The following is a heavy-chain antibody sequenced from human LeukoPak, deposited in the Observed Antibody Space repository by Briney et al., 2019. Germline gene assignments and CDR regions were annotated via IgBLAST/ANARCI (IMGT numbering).Heavy chain of an antibody. Sequence: GGSLRLSCAASGFTFSSYAMHWVRQAPGKGLEWVAVISNDGSDKYYVDSLKGRFTISRDNSKNTVYLPMKRLRGNETAVYYRARDVATGLEVAGGGHWFDPWGKGTLVTVSS. CDR2: ISNDGSDK. CDR3: ARDVATGLEVAGGGHWFDP. D-gene: IGHD6-19*01. V-gene: IGHV3-30-3*01. J-gene: IGHJ5*02. CDR1: GFTFSSYA.